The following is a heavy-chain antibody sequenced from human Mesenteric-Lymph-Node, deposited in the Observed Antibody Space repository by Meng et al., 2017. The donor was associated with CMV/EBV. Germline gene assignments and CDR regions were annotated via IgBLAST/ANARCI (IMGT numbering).Heavy chain of an antibody. CDR1: GFTFSDYY. CDR3: ARQPTGGGGAFDI. D-gene: IGHD1-26*01. Sequence: GESLKISCAASGFTFSDYYMYWIRQAPGKGLEWISYISSSGSTMDYADSVKGRFTISRDNGKNSLYLQMSSLRAEDTAVYFCARQPTGGGGAFDIWGQGTMVTVSS. J-gene: IGHJ3*02. V-gene: IGHV3-11*04. CDR2: ISSSGSTM.